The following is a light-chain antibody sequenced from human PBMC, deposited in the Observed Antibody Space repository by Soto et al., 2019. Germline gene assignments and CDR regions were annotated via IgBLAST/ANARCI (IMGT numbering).Light chain of an antibody. CDR3: SSYTSSSTHV. V-gene: IGLV2-14*01. Sequence: QSALTQPASVSGSPGQSITISCTGTSSDVGGYNYVSWYQQHPGKAPKLMIYEVSTRPSGVSNRFSASQSGNTASLTISGLQAEDEADYYCSSYTSSSTHVFGPGTKVTVL. CDR2: EVS. J-gene: IGLJ1*01. CDR1: SSDVGGYNY.